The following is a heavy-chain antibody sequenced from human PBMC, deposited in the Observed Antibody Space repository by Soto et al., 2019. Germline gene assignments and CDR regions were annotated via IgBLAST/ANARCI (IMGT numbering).Heavy chain of an antibody. V-gene: IGHV1-3*01. Sequence: VASVKVSCKASGYGFTNYFMHWVRQAPGQRLEWMGWINAVNGKTQYLQKFQGRVTITRDTSASTVYMELSSLRSEDTAVYYCARGPYGDYSRYFDYWGQGTPVTVSS. CDR3: ARGPYGDYSRYFDY. D-gene: IGHD4-17*01. CDR2: INAVNGKT. J-gene: IGHJ4*02. CDR1: GYGFTNYF.